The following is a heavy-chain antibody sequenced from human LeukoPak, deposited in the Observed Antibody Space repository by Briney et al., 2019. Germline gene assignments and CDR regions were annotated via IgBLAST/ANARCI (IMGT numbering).Heavy chain of an antibody. CDR2: INPNSGGT. D-gene: IGHD2-2*01. V-gene: IGHV1-2*02. CDR3: ARDADIVVVPAALFGY. J-gene: IGHJ4*02. Sequence: ASVKVSCKASGYTFTGYYMNWVRQAPGQGLEWMGWINPNSGGTNYAQKFQGRVTMTRDTSISTAYTELSRLRSDDTAVYYCARDADIVVVPAALFGYWGQGTLVTVSS. CDR1: GYTFTGYY.